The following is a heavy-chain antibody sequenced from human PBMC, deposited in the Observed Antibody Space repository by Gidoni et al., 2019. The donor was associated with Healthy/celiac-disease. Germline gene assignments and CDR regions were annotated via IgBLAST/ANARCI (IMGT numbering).Heavy chain of an antibody. Sequence: EVQLVESGGGLVQPGGSLRLSCAAYGFTCSSYWMSWVRQAPGKGLEWVVNIKQDGSENYYVDSVKGRFTISRDNAKNSLYLQMNSLRAEDTAVYYCARVSITMIVVVAWDYWGQGTLVTVSS. CDR2: IKQDGSEN. CDR3: ARVSITMIVVVAWDY. D-gene: IGHD3-22*01. V-gene: IGHV3-7*01. CDR1: GFTCSSYW. J-gene: IGHJ4*02.